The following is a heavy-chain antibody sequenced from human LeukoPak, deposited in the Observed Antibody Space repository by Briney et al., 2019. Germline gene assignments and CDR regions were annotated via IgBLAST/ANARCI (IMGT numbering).Heavy chain of an antibody. D-gene: IGHD1-1*01. CDR1: GGSISSGGYY. Sequence: SETLSLTCTVSGGSISSGGYYWSWIRQHPGKGLEWIGYIYYSGSTYYNPSLKSRVTISVDTSKNQFSLKLSSVTAADTAVYYCARDNSDFDEYAFYIWGQGTMVTVSS. J-gene: IGHJ3*02. CDR2: IYYSGST. V-gene: IGHV4-31*03. CDR3: ARDNSDFDEYAFYI.